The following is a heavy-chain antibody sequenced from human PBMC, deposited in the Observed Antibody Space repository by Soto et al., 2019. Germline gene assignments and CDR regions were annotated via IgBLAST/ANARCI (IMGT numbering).Heavy chain of an antibody. V-gene: IGHV3-48*03. D-gene: IGHD6-19*01. CDR2: ISSSGSTI. CDR1: GFTFSSYE. CDR3: ARGQCSSGGGYFDY. J-gene: IGHJ4*02. Sequence: EVQLVESGGGLVQPGGSQRLSCAASGFTFSSYEMNWVRQAPGKGLEWVSYISSSGSTIYYADSVKGRFTISRDNAKNSLYLQMNSLRAEDTAVYYWARGQCSSGGGYFDYWGQETLVTVSS.